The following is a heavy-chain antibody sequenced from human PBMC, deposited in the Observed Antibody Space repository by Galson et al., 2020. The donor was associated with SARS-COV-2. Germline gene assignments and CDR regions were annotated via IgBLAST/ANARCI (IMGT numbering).Heavy chain of an antibody. CDR2: IYHSGST. CDR3: ARDPYGDSRVWYFDL. J-gene: IGHJ2*01. D-gene: IGHD4-17*01. V-gene: IGHV4-4*02. CDR1: GGSISSSNW. Sequence: ASETLSLTCAVSGGSISSSNWWSWVRQPPGKGLEWIGEIYHSGSTNYNPSLKSRVTISVDKSKNQFSLKLSSVTAADTAVYYCARDPYGDSRVWYFDLWGRGTLVTVSS.